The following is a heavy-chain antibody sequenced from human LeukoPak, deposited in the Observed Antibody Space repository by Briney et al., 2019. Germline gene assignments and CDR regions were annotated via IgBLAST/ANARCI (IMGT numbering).Heavy chain of an antibody. CDR3: ARGKYSNYEGEPPDGMDV. V-gene: IGHV1-69*01. CDR2: IIPIFGTA. D-gene: IGHD4-11*01. Sequence: GSSVKVSCKASGGTFSSYAISWVRQAPGQGLEWMGGIIPIFGTANYAQKFQGRVTITADESTSTAYMELSSLRSEDTAVYYCARGKYSNYEGEPPDGMDVWGQGTTVTVSS. CDR1: GGTFSSYA. J-gene: IGHJ6*02.